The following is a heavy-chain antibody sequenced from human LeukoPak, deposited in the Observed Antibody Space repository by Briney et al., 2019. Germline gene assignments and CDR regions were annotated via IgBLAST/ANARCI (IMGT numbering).Heavy chain of an antibody. V-gene: IGHV3-23*01. D-gene: IGHD2-15*01. CDR2: IGTGGDT. J-gene: IGHJ4*02. CDR1: GFTFNIYP. CDR3: AKSRVVDRRGYFDY. Sequence: PGGSLRLSCVAPGFTFNIYPMTWVRQSPEKGLEWVSTIGTGGDTYYADSVKGRFTISRDDSKNTLYMQMHSLGAEDTAVYYCAKSRVVDRRGYFDYWGQGTLVTVSS.